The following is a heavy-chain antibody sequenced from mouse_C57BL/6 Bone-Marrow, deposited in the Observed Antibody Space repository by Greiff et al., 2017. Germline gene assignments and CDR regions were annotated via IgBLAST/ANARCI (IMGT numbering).Heavy chain of an antibody. CDR2: SRNKANDYTT. D-gene: IGHD1-1*01. CDR1: GFTFSDFY. J-gene: IGHJ4*01. V-gene: IGHV7-1*01. Sequence: EVKLMESGGGLVQSGRSLRLSCATSGFTFSDFYMEWVRQAPGKGLEWIAASRNKANDYTTEYSASVKGRFIVSRDTSQSILYLQMNALRAEDTAIYYCARDSPSRGYAIDYWGQGTSVTVSS. CDR3: ARDSPSRGYAIDY.